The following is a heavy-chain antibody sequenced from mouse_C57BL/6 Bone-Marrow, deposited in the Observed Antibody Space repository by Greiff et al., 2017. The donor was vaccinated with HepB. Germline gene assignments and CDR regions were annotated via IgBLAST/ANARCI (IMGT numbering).Heavy chain of an antibody. CDR2: IDPSDSYT. D-gene: IGHD1-1*01. V-gene: IGHV1-50*01. CDR1: GYTFTSYW. Sequence: QVQLQQPGAELVKPGASVKLSCKASGYTFTSYWMQWVKQRPGQGLEWIGEIDPSDSYTNYNQKFKGKATLTVDTSSSTVYMQLSSLTSEDSAVYYCASGAYYGSSGKMGYRGQGTSVTVAS. J-gene: IGHJ4*01. CDR3: ASGAYYGSSGKMGY.